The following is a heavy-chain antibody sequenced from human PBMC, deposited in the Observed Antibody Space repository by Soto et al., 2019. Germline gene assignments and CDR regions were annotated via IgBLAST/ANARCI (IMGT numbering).Heavy chain of an antibody. J-gene: IGHJ4*02. CDR2: ITITGDTT. D-gene: IGHD2-21*02. V-gene: IGHV3-23*04. CDR1: GFIFTTSD. CDR3: AKGGGGDHGY. Sequence: EVQLVESEGGLVQPGGSLRLSCEASGFIFTTSDMSWVRQAPGKGLEWISSITITGDTTHYADSVKGRFTISRDNSRNPLYLQMNSLGVDDTAVYYWAKGGGGDHGYWGQGTLVAVSS.